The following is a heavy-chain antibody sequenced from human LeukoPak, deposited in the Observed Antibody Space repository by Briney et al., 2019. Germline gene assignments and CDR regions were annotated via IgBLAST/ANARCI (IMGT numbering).Heavy chain of an antibody. J-gene: IGHJ4*02. V-gene: IGHV3-30*04. D-gene: IGHD6-19*01. Sequence: PGGSLRLSCAASGFTFSSYVMHWVRQAPGKGLEWVAIISYDGSNEYYADSVKGRFTVSRDNAKNSLYLQMNSLRAEDTAIYYCARDLGSYSTGWYMGFDYWGQGTLVTVSS. CDR3: ARDLGSYSTGWYMGFDY. CDR1: GFTFSSYV. CDR2: ISYDGSNE.